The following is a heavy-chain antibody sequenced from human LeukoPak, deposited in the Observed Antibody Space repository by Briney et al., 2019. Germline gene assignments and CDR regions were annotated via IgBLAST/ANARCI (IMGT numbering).Heavy chain of an antibody. CDR2: IYYSGST. D-gene: IGHD3-3*01. CDR3: AKMAYDFWGYYYYYMDV. J-gene: IGHJ6*03. Sequence: SETLSLTCAVSGGSISSSNWWSWVRQPPGKGLEWIGSIYYSGSTYYNPSLKSRVTISVDTSKNQFSLKLSSVTAADTAVYYCAKMAYDFWGYYYYYMDVWGKGTTVTVSS. V-gene: IGHV4-4*02. CDR1: GGSISSSNW.